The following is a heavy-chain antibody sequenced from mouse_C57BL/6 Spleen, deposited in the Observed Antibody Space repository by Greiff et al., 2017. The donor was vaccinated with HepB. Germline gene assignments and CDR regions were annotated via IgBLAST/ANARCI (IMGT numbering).Heavy chain of an antibody. CDR2: INPNNGGT. V-gene: IGHV1-26*01. D-gene: IGHD3-2*02. Sequence: EVQLQQSGPELVKPGASVKISCKASGYTFTDYYMNWVKQSHGKSLEWIGDINPNNGGTSYNQKFKGKATLTVDKSSSTAYMELRSLTSEDSAVYYCAREGAQATFDYWGQGTTLTVSS. J-gene: IGHJ2*01. CDR1: GYTFTDYY. CDR3: AREGAQATFDY.